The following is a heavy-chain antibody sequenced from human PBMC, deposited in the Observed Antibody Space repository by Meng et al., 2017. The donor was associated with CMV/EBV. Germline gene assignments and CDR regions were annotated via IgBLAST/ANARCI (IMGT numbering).Heavy chain of an antibody. CDR1: GGSISSYY. V-gene: IGHV4-59*01. CDR3: ASKGYCSGYSKPPHDAFDI. CDR2: IYYSGST. J-gene: IGHJ3*02. D-gene: IGHD2-15*01. Sequence: GSLRLSCTVSGGSISSYYWSWIRQPPGKGLEWIGYIYYSGSTNYNPSLKSRVTISVDTSKNQFSLKLSSVTAADTAVYYCASKGYCSGYSKPPHDAFDIWGQGTTVTVSS.